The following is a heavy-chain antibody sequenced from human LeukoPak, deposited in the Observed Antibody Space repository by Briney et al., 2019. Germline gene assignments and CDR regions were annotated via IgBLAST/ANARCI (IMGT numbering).Heavy chain of an antibody. V-gene: IGHV3-15*01. CDR1: GFTFRNAW. CDR2: IKSKTDDGTT. CDR3: VAGYYYDSSGYYYWSY. J-gene: IGHJ4*02. Sequence: GGSLRLSCAVSGFTFRNAWMSWVRQAPGMGLEWVGRIKSKTDDGTTDYAAPVKGRFTISRDDSKNTLFLQMNSLKTDDTAVYYCVAGYYYDSSGYYYWSYWGQGTLVTVSS. D-gene: IGHD3-22*01.